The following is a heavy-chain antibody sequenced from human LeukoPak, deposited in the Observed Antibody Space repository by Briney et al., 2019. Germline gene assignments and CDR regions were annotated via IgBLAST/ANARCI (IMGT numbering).Heavy chain of an antibody. Sequence: PSETLSLTCTVSGGSISSGDYYWSWIRQPPGKGLEWIGYIYYSGSTYYNPSLKSRVTISVDTSKNQFSLKLSSVTAADTAVYYCARRTQKVARPFEYWGQGTLVTVSS. CDR3: ARRTQKVARPFEY. CDR2: IYYSGST. J-gene: IGHJ4*02. D-gene: IGHD6-6*01. V-gene: IGHV4-30-4*08. CDR1: GGSISSGDYY.